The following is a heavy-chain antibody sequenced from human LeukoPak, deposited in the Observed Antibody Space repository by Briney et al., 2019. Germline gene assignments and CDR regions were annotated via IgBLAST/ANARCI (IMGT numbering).Heavy chain of an antibody. Sequence: GGSLRLSCAASGFTFSSYWMHWVRQAPGKGLVWVSRINSDGSSTSYADSVKGRFTISRDNAKNTLYLQMNSLRAEDTAVYYCARDMYGSGSYNYYYYGMDVWGQGTTVTVS. J-gene: IGHJ6*02. CDR3: ARDMYGSGSYNYYYYGMDV. CDR2: INSDGSST. CDR1: GFTFSSYW. V-gene: IGHV3-74*01. D-gene: IGHD3-10*01.